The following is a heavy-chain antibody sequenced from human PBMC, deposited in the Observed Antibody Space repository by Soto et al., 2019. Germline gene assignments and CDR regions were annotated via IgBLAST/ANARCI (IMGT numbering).Heavy chain of an antibody. Sequence: SVKGSCKASGGTFSSYAISWVRQAPGQRFEWMGGIIPIFGTANYAQKFHGRVTITADKSTSTDYMELSSLRSEDTAVYYCARDPQIYIWNDVSYYGMDVWGQGTTVTVSS. V-gene: IGHV1-69*06. J-gene: IGHJ6*02. CDR1: GGTFSSYA. CDR3: ARDPQIYIWNDVSYYGMDV. D-gene: IGHD1-20*01. CDR2: IIPIFGTA.